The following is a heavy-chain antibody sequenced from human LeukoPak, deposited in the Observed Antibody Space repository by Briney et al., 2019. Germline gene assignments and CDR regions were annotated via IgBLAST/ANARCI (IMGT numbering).Heavy chain of an antibody. CDR3: ATTPAVAGIRGEDYFDY. CDR1: GGTFSSYA. V-gene: IGHV1-69*13. D-gene: IGHD6-19*01. Sequence: VASVKVSCKASGGTFSSYAISWVRQAPGQGLEWMGGIIPIFGTANYAQKFQGRVTITADESTSTAYMELSSLRSEDTAVYYCATTPAVAGIRGEDYFDYWGQGALVTVSS. J-gene: IGHJ4*02. CDR2: IIPIFGTA.